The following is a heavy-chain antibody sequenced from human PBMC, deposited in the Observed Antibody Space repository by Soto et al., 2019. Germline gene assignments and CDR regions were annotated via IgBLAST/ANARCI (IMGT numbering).Heavy chain of an antibody. J-gene: IGHJ3*02. D-gene: IGHD6-19*01. CDR3: ARERPIAVAGTSAFDI. CDR2: ISYDGSNK. V-gene: IGHV3-30-3*01. CDR1: GFTFSSYA. Sequence: GGSLRLSCAASGFTFSSYAMHWVRQAPGKGLEWVAVISYDGSNKYYADSVKGRFTISRDNSKNTLYLQMNSLRAEDTAVYYCARERPIAVAGTSAFDIWGRGTMVTVSS.